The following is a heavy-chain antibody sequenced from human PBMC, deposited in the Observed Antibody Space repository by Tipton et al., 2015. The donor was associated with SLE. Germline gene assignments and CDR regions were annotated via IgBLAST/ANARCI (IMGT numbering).Heavy chain of an antibody. V-gene: IGHV4-59*01. J-gene: IGHJ4*02. D-gene: IGHD3-16*02. CDR1: GGSITSYY. CDR3: ARHRLDYDYVWGSYRYFNY. Sequence: TLSLTCTVSGGSITSYYWSWIRQPPGKGLEWIGYMYYSGSTNYNPSVKSRITISVDTSKNQFSLELNSVTAADAAVYYCARHRLDYDYVWGSYRYFNYWGLGILVTVSS. CDR2: MYYSGST.